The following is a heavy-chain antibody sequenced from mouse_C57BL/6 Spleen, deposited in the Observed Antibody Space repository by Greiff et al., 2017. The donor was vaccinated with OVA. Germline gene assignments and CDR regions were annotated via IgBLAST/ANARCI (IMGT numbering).Heavy chain of an antibody. CDR3: VREDTTVVRYAMDY. V-gene: IGHV10-3*01. J-gene: IGHJ4*01. CDR1: GFTFNNYA. Sequence: GGGLVQPKGSLKLSCAAFGFTFNNYAMHWVRQAPGKGLEWVARIRSKSSNYATYYADSVKDKFTISRDDSQSMLYLQMNNLKTEDTAMYYCVREDTTVVRYAMDYWGQGTSVTVSS. CDR2: IRSKSSNYAT. D-gene: IGHD1-1*01.